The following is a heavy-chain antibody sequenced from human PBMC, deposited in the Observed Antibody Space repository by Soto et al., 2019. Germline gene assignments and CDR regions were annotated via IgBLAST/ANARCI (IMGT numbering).Heavy chain of an antibody. D-gene: IGHD6-13*01. V-gene: IGHV3-48*02. Sequence: EVQLVESGGGLVQPGGSLRLSCAASGLAFSSYSLNWVRQAPGKGLEWVSYISYSSNTIYYADSVKGRFTISRDNARNSLYLQMSSLRDEDTAVYYCASNTLYSRAHRVYTGMDVWGQGTTVTVSS. CDR3: ASNTLYSRAHRVYTGMDV. CDR2: ISYSSNTI. CDR1: GLAFSSYS. J-gene: IGHJ6*02.